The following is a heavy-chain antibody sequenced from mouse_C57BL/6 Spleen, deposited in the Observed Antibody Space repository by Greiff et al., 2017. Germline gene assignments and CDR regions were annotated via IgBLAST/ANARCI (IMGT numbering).Heavy chain of an antibody. CDR2: IYPGSGST. CDR1: GYTFTSYW. Sequence: VQLKQPGAELVKPGASVKMSCKASGYTFTSYWITWVKQRPGQGLEWIGDIYPGSGSTNYNEKFKSKATLTVDTSSSTAYMQLSSLTSEDSAVYYCASHDGYSAWFAYWGQGTLVTVSA. V-gene: IGHV1-55*01. D-gene: IGHD2-3*01. J-gene: IGHJ3*01. CDR3: ASHDGYSAWFAY.